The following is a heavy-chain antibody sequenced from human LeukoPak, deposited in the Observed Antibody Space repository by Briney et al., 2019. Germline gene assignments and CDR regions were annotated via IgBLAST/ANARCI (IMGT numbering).Heavy chain of an antibody. CDR1: GFTFSGSA. CDR3: NRTQGYYGMDV. CDR2: IRTKANSYAT. J-gene: IGHJ6*04. V-gene: IGHV3-73*01. Sequence: GGSLRLSCAASGFTFSGSAMHWVRQASGKGLEWVGRIRTKANSYATAYAASVKGRFTISRDDSKNTAYLQMNSLKTEDTAVYYCNRTQGYYGMDVWGKGTTVTVSS.